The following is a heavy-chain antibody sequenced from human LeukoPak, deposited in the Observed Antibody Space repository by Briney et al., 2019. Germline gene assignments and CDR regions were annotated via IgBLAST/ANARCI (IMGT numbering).Heavy chain of an antibody. J-gene: IGHJ4*02. CDR1: GFTFSSYG. Sequence: GRSLRLSCAASGFTFSSYGMHWVRQAPGKGLEWVSVIYSGGSTYYADSVKGRFTISRDNSKNTLYLQMNSLRAEDTAVYYCARGRELHQYFDYWGQGTLVTVSS. V-gene: IGHV3-66*01. D-gene: IGHD1-26*01. CDR3: ARGRELHQYFDY. CDR2: IYSGGST.